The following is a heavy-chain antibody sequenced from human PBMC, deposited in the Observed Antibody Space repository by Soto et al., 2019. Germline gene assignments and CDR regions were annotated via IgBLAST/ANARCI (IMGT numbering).Heavy chain of an antibody. CDR1: GFTFKSYG. V-gene: IGHV3-30*18. CDR2: ISYDGSYQ. D-gene: IGHD1-26*01. CDR3: AQDGRSGSVTRPDH. Sequence: QAQLVESGGGEVQPGRSLRLSCAASGFTFKSYGMHWVRQAPCKGLEWVAVISYDGSYQYYSDSVKGRFTISRDNSKNTLNLQMNSLRVEDSAMYYCAQDGRSGSVTRPDHWGQGTLVTVSS. J-gene: IGHJ4*02.